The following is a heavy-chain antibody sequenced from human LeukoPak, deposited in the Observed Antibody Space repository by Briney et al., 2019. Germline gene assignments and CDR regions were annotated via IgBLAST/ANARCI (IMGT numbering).Heavy chain of an antibody. Sequence: GGSLRLSCAASGFTFDDYAMHWVRQAPGKGLEWVSGISWNSGSIGYADSVKGRFTISRDNAKNSLYLQMNSLRAEDTAVYYCARGEWPPYYYGMDVWGQGTTVTVSS. CDR1: GFTFDDYA. V-gene: IGHV3-9*01. J-gene: IGHJ6*02. CDR3: ARGEWPPYYYGMDV. D-gene: IGHD3-3*01. CDR2: ISWNSGSI.